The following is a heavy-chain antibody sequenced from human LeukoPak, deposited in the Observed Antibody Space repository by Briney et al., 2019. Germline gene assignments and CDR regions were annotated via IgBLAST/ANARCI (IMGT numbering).Heavy chain of an antibody. CDR1: GFTFSSYW. CDR3: ARPYLSGSTWFDP. D-gene: IGHD2-2*01. Sequence: GGSLRLSCAASGFTFSSYWMSWVRQAPGKGLEWVANIKQDGSEEYYVDSVKGRFTISRDNAKNSLYLQMNSLRAEDTAVYYCARPYLSGSTWFDPWGQGTLVTVSS. CDR2: IKQDGSEE. J-gene: IGHJ5*02. V-gene: IGHV3-7*01.